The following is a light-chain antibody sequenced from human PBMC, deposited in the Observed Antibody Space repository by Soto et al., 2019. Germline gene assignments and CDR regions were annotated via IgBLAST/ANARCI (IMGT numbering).Light chain of an antibody. Sequence: DIRMTQSPSSLSASLGDRVTITCRASQSISRHLNWYQQKPGKAPRLLIYAASSLQSGVPSRFSGSGSGTDFILTITSLQPEDSATYYCQQTYNIPRSFGPGTKVD. V-gene: IGKV1-39*01. CDR1: QSISRH. CDR2: AAS. J-gene: IGKJ3*01. CDR3: QQTYNIPRS.